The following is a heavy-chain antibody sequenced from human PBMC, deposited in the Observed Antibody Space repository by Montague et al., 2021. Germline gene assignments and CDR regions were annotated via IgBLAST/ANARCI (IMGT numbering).Heavy chain of an antibody. CDR3: ARGGRVRLPGGYGYYYYGTEL. CDR2: SNK. V-gene: IGHV3-30*01. J-gene: IGHJ6*02. D-gene: IGHD3-22*01. Sequence: SNKYYADSVKGRFTISRDNSKNTLYLQMNSLRGEDTAVYYYARGGRVRLPGGYGYYYYGTELRGRGTTVTVSS.